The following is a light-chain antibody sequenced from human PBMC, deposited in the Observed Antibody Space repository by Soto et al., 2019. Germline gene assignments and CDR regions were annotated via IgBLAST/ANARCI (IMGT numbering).Light chain of an antibody. J-gene: IGKJ5*01. CDR1: QSVSTY. V-gene: IGKV3-11*01. CDR2: DAS. CDR3: QQRSSWPPTIT. Sequence: EIVLTQSPATLSLSPGERATLSCRASQSVSTYLAWYQQRPGQAPRLLIYDASYRATDIPPRFSGSGSGTDSTRTISSLEPEEFAVYYCQQRSSWPPTITLGQGTRLEIK.